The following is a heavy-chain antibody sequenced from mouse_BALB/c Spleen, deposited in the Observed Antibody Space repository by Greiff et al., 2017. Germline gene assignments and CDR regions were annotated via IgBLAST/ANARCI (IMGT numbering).Heavy chain of an antibody. Sequence: QVQLQQSGAELAKPGASVKMSRKASGYTFTSYWMHWVKQRPGQGLEWIGYINPSTGYTEYNQKFKDKATLTADKSSSTAYMQLSSLTSEDSAVYYCARHYRYDGYAMDYWGQGTSVTVSS. J-gene: IGHJ4*01. CDR3: ARHYRYDGYAMDY. CDR2: INPSTGYT. D-gene: IGHD2-14*01. V-gene: IGHV1-7*01. CDR1: GYTFTSYW.